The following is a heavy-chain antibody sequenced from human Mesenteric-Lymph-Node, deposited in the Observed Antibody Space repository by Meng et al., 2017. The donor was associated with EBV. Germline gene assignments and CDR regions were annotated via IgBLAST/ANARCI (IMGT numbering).Heavy chain of an antibody. V-gene: IGHV4-4*02. CDR3: AKVESSGRFSWFDP. J-gene: IGHJ5*02. D-gene: IGHD3-10*01. Sequence: QGQLQGSGPGLGKPSGTLSLTCAVSGGSISSFNWWSWVRQPPGKGLEWIGEIYHSGSTNSNPSLRSRVTISVDKSKNQFSLKLTSVTAADTALYYCAKVESSGRFSWFDPWGQGTLVTVSS. CDR2: IYHSGST. CDR1: GGSISSFNW.